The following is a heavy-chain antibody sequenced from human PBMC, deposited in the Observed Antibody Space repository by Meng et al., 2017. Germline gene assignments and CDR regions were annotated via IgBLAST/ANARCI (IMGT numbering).Heavy chain of an antibody. J-gene: IGHJ6*02. CDR1: GFTFSSYW. V-gene: IGHV3-7*01. D-gene: IGHD3-10*01. Sequence: GGSLRLSCAASGFTFSSYWMSWVRQAPGKGLEWVANIKQDGSEKYHVDSVKGRFTISRDNAKNSLYLQMNSLRAEDTAVYYCARDPPGLLWFGEYYYYYGMDVWGQGTTVTVSS. CDR2: IKQDGSEK. CDR3: ARDPPGLLWFGEYYYYYGMDV.